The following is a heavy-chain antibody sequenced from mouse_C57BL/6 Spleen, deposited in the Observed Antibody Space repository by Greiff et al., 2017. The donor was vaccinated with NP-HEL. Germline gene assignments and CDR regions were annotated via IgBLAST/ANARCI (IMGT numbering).Heavy chain of an antibody. Sequence: VKLVESGAELARPGASVKLSCKASGFTFTSYGISWVKQRTGQGLEWIGEIYPRSGNIYYNEKFKGKATLTADKSSSTAYMELRSLTSEDSAVYFCAPYDYEYAMDCWGQGTSVTVSS. D-gene: IGHD2-4*01. CDR3: APYDYEYAMDC. J-gene: IGHJ4*01. CDR2: IYPRSGNI. V-gene: IGHV1-81*01. CDR1: GFTFTSYG.